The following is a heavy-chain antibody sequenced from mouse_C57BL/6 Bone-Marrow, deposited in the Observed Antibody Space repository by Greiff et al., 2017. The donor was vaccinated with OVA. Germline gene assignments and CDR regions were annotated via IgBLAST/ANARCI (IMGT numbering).Heavy chain of an antibody. CDR2: ISYDGSN. Sequence: EVKLMESGPGLVKPSQSLSLTCSVTGYSITSGYYWTWIRQFPGNKLEWMGYISYDGSNNYNPSLKNRISITRDTSKNQFFLKLNSVTTEDTATYYCARALPRGNYFDYWGQGTTLTVSS. D-gene: IGHD2-10*01. CDR1: GYSITSGYY. J-gene: IGHJ2*01. CDR3: ARALPRGNYFDY. V-gene: IGHV3-6*01.